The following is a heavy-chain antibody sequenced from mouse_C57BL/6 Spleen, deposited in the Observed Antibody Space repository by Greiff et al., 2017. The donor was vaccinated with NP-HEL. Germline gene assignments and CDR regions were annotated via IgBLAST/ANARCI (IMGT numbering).Heavy chain of an antibody. CDR2: ISSGGDYI. CDR1: GFTFSSYA. J-gene: IGHJ3*01. D-gene: IGHD4-1*01. Sequence: EVHLVESGEGLVKPGGSLKLSCAASGFTFSSYAMSWVRQTPEKRLEWVAYISSGGDYIYYADTVKGRFTISRDNARNTLYLQMSSLKSEDTAMYYCTRDGLTGPGFAYWGQGTLVTVSA. V-gene: IGHV5-9-1*02. CDR3: TRDGLTGPGFAY.